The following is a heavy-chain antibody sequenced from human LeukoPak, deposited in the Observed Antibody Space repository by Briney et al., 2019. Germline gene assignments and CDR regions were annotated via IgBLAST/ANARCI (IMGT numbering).Heavy chain of an antibody. CDR3: AKHMRSWDASIDQ. Sequence: ASVKVSCKASGYTFTGYYMHWVRQAPGQGLEWMGWINPNSGGTNYAQKFQGRVTMTRDTSISTAYMELSRLRSDDTAVYYCAKHMRSWDASIDQWGQGTWVTVSA. CDR2: INPNSGGT. CDR1: GYTFTGYY. J-gene: IGHJ4*02. D-gene: IGHD1-26*01. V-gene: IGHV1-2*02.